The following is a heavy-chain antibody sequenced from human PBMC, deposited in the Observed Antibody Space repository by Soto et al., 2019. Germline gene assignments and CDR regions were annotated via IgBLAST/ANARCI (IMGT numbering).Heavy chain of an antibody. D-gene: IGHD6-19*01. CDR3: AIHEYSSGWYAGSDAFDI. J-gene: IGHJ3*02. V-gene: IGHV4-30-4*01. CDR2: IYYSGST. Sequence: QVQLQESGPGLVKPSQTLSLTCTVSGGSISSGDYYWSWIRQPPGKGLEWIGYIYYSGSTYYNPALKSRVTISVDTSKNQFSLKLSSVTAADTAVYYCAIHEYSSGWYAGSDAFDIWGQGTMVTVSS. CDR1: GGSISSGDYY.